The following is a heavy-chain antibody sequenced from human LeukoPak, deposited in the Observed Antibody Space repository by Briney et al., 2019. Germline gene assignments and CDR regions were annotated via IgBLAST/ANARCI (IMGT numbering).Heavy chain of an antibody. D-gene: IGHD2-15*01. V-gene: IGHV1-2*02. Sequence: ASVKVSCKASGYTFTSYGISWVRQAPGQGLEWMGWINPNSGGTNYAQKFQGRVTMTRDTSITTAYMDLSSLRSDDTAVYYCTRGADYCSGGSCYGAFDIWGLGTMVTVSS. J-gene: IGHJ3*02. CDR2: INPNSGGT. CDR3: TRGADYCSGGSCYGAFDI. CDR1: GYTFTSYG.